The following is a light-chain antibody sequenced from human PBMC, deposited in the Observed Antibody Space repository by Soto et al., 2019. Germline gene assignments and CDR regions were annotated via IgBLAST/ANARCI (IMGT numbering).Light chain of an antibody. CDR3: SSYTGTNNVV. CDR2: EVT. V-gene: IGLV2-8*01. CDR1: NTDIGGHKY. Sequence: QSALTQPPSASGSPGQSVTISCTGSNTDIGGHKYVSWYQLHPGKAPKLIIYEVTERPSGVPDRFSGSKSGNAASLTVSGLQADDEAVYYCSSYTGTNNVVFGGGTQLTVL. J-gene: IGLJ2*01.